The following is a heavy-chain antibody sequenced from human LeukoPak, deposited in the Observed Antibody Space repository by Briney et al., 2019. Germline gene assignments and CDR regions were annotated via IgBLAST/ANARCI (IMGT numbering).Heavy chain of an antibody. D-gene: IGHD3/OR15-3a*01. V-gene: IGHV3-66*01. CDR3: ARTTGRNVRDWPFFDF. CDR2: LYSDGTT. Sequence: GGSLKLSCAASGFTVSSKYMSWVRQAPGKGLEWVSLLYSDGTTRYADSVKGRFTISRDNSENTLYLQMNTLSAEDTAVYFCARTTGRNVRDWPFFDFWGQGTLVTVSS. CDR1: GFTVSSKY. J-gene: IGHJ4*02.